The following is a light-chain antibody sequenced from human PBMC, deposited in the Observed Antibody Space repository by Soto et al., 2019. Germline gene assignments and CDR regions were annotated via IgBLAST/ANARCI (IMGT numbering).Light chain of an antibody. J-gene: IGKJ1*01. Sequence: EFVLTQSPGTLSLSPGERATLSCRASQSVSSNLAWYQQKPGQAPSLLIYGAFTRATGIPARFSGSGSGTEFTLTISSLQSEDFAVYYCQQYNSWPETFGQGTKVDI. CDR2: GAF. V-gene: IGKV3-15*01. CDR1: QSVSSN. CDR3: QQYNSWPET.